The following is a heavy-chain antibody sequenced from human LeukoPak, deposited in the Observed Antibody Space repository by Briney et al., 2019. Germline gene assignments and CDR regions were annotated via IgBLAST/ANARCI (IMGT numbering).Heavy chain of an antibody. D-gene: IGHD1-26*01. CDR1: GFTFSSYS. CDR3: ARHGSGSRFFDPCDH. J-gene: IGHJ4*02. CDR2: ISSSSSTI. V-gene: IGHV3-48*01. Sequence: GGSLRLSCAASGFTFSSYSMNWVRQAPGKGLEWVSYISSSSSTIYYADSVKGRFTISRDNSKNTLYLQMDSPRAEDTAVYYCARHGSGSRFFDPCDHWGQGTLVTVSS.